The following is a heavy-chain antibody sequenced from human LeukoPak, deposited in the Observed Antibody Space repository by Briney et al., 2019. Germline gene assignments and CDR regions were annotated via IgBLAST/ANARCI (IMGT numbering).Heavy chain of an antibody. J-gene: IGHJ4*02. CDR2: IYSGGST. V-gene: IGHV3-53*05. CDR3: AKDIYANIAVAGQG. Sequence: PGGSLRLSCAASGFTVSSNYMSWVRQAPGKGLEWVSVIYSGGSTYYADSVKGRFTISRDNAKNSLYLQMNSLRAEDTALYYCAKDIYANIAVAGQGWGQGTLVTVSS. CDR1: GFTVSSNY. D-gene: IGHD6-19*01.